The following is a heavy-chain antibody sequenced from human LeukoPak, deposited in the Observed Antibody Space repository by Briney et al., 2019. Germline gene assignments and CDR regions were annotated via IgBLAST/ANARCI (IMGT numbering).Heavy chain of an antibody. CDR3: ARALLLYSSSSGADY. CDR1: GYTFTGYY. J-gene: IGHJ4*02. Sequence: ASVKVSCKASGYTFTGYYMHWVRQAPGQGLEWMGWINPNSGGTNYAQKFQGRVTMTRDTSISTAYMELSRLRSDDTAVYYCARALLLYSSSSGADYWGQGTLVTVSS. CDR2: INPNSGGT. V-gene: IGHV1-2*02. D-gene: IGHD6-6*01.